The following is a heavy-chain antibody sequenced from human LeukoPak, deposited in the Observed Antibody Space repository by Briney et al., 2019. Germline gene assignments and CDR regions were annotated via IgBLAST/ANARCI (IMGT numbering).Heavy chain of an antibody. D-gene: IGHD3-22*01. CDR1: GFTFSSYG. CDR2: ISGSGGST. V-gene: IGHV3-23*01. J-gene: IGHJ4*02. CDR3: AKGYYDSSGYLTFDY. Sequence: GGTLRLSCAASGFTFSSYGMSWVRQAPGKGLEWVSAISGSGGSTYYADSVKGRFTTSRDNSKNTLYLQMNSLRAEDTAVYYCAKGYYDSSGYLTFDYWGQGTLVTVSS.